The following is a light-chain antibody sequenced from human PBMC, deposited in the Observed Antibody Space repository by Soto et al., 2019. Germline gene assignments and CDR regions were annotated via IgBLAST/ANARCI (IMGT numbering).Light chain of an antibody. CDR3: SSFSSRNTLV. CDR1: SSDVGGYNY. J-gene: IGLJ2*01. Sequence: QSALTQPASVSGSPGQSIAISCTGTSSDVGGYNYVSWHQQHPGKAPKVLIYEVRNRPSGLSYRFSGSKSGNTASLTISSLLPEDEADYFCSSFSSRNTLVFGGGTKVTVL. V-gene: IGLV2-14*01. CDR2: EVR.